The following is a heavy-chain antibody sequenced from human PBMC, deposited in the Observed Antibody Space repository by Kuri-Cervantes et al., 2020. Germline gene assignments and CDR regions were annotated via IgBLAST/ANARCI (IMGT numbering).Heavy chain of an antibody. CDR2: ISAYNGNT. D-gene: IGHD3-22*01. CDR1: GYTFTSYG. Sequence: ASVNVSCKASGYTFTSYGISWVRQAPGQGLEWMGWISAYNGNTNYAQKLQGRVTMTTDTSTSTAYMELRSLRSDDTAVYYCARVWSYYYDSSGYLWFDPWGQGTLVTVSS. V-gene: IGHV1-18*01. CDR3: ARVWSYYYDSSGYLWFDP. J-gene: IGHJ5*02.